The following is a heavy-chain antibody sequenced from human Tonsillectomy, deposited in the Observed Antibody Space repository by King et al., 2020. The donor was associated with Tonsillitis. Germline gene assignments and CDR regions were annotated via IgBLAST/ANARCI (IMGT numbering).Heavy chain of an antibody. Sequence: VQLVESGGGVVQPGRSLRLSCVASGFTFRSYAMHWVRQAPGKGLEWVALISYDGSDKYYADSVKGRFTISRDNSKNTLFLQMNSLKVDDTAVYYCAREGAVKTTVTLFDYWGQGILVTVSS. V-gene: IGHV3-30-3*01. CDR1: GFTFRSYA. CDR2: ISYDGSDK. D-gene: IGHD4-17*01. J-gene: IGHJ4*02. CDR3: AREGAVKTTVTLFDY.